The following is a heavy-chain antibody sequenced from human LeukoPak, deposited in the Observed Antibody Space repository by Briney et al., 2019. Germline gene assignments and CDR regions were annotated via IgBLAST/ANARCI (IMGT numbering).Heavy chain of an antibody. CDR3: ATLNGPLFEY. V-gene: IGHV3-7*01. CDR1: GFTFSNYW. CDR2: IHQHGNEK. J-gene: IGHJ4*02. D-gene: IGHD2-8*01. Sequence: GVSLRLSCAASGFTFSNYWMSWVRQAPGKGLEWVASIHQHGNEKYFVDSVRGRFTISRDNAKNPLYLQMSSLRAEDTAVYYCATLNGPLFEYWGQGTLVTVSS.